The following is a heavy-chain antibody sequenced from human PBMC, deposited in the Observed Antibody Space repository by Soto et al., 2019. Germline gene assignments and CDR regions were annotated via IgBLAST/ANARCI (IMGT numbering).Heavy chain of an antibody. V-gene: IGHV3-30-3*01. J-gene: IGHJ5*02. CDR2: ISYDGSNK. D-gene: IGHD1-26*01. Sequence: GALRLSCAASGFTFSSYAMHWVRQAPGKGLEWVAVISYDGSNKYYADSVKGRFTVSRDNSKNTLYLQMNSLRAEDTAVYYCARANEWEPLNWLDPWGQGTQVTVSS. CDR1: GFTFSSYA. CDR3: ARANEWEPLNWLDP.